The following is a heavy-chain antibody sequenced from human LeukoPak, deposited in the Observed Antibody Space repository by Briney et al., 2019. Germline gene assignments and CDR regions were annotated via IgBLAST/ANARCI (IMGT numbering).Heavy chain of an antibody. CDR2: ISGSGGST. Sequence: GGTLRLSCAASGFTFSSYAMSWVRQAPGKGLEWVSAISGSGGSTYYADSVKGRFTISRDNSKNTLYLQMNSLRAEDTAVYYCAKRGCIAVAGQEDNWFDPWGQGTLVTVSS. V-gene: IGHV3-23*01. D-gene: IGHD6-19*01. J-gene: IGHJ5*02. CDR3: AKRGCIAVAGQEDNWFDP. CDR1: GFTFSSYA.